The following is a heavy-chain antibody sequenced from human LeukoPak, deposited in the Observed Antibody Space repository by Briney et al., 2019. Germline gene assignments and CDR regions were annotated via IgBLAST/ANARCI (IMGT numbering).Heavy chain of an antibody. V-gene: IGHV3-23*01. Sequence: GGSLRLSCAASGFTFSTYGMSWVRQAPGKGLEWVSAISGSGGSTYYADSVKGRFTISRDNSKNTLYLQMNSLRAEDTAVYYCAKDRNLVVPAADYWGQGTLVTVSS. CDR2: ISGSGGST. J-gene: IGHJ4*02. CDR3: AKDRNLVVPAADY. D-gene: IGHD2-2*01. CDR1: GFTFSTYG.